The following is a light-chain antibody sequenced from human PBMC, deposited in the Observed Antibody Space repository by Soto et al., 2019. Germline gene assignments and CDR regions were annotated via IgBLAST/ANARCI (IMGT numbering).Light chain of an antibody. CDR2: QDS. CDR3: RAWDSSTAV. Sequence: SYELTQPPSVSVSPGQTASITCSGDKLGDKYACWYQQKPGQSPVLVIYQDSKRSSGIPERFSGSNSGNTATLTISGTQAMDEADYYCRAWDSSTAVFGGGTKLTVL. CDR1: KLGDKY. J-gene: IGLJ2*01. V-gene: IGLV3-1*01.